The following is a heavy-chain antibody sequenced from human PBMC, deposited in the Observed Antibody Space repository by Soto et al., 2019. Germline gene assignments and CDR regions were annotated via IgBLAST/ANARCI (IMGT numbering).Heavy chain of an antibody. CDR3: ARESSSFTIFGVVIPPYYGMDV. CDR2: IYYSGST. Sequence: QVQLQESGPGLVKPSQTLSLTCTVSGGSISSGGYYWSWIRQHPGKGLEWIGYIYYSGSTYYNPSLKSRVTISVDTSKNQFSLKLSSVTAADTAVYYCARESSSFTIFGVVIPPYYGMDVWGQGTTVTVSS. CDR1: GGSISSGGYY. D-gene: IGHD3-3*01. V-gene: IGHV4-31*03. J-gene: IGHJ6*02.